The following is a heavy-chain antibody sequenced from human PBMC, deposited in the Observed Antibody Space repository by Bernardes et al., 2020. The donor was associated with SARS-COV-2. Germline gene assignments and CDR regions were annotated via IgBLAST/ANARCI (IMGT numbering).Heavy chain of an antibody. Sequence: SETLSLTCTVSGGSISAYYWSWFRQPPGKGLEWIGYLYYTRSTNYNPSLQSRVTISADTSKNQFSLKLSSVTAADTAVYYCARGFDYWGQGILVTVSS. CDR2: LYYTRST. CDR3: ARGFDY. V-gene: IGHV4-59*01. J-gene: IGHJ4*02. CDR1: GGSISAYY.